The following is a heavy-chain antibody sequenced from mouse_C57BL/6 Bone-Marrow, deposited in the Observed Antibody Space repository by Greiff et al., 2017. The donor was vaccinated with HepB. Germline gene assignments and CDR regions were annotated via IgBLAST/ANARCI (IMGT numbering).Heavy chain of an antibody. CDR1: GYAFSSSW. D-gene: IGHD2-4*01. CDR3: AREGLRGFAY. Sequence: VKLMESGPELVKPGASVKISCKASGYAFSSSWMNWVKQRPGKGLEWIGRIYPGDGDTNYNGKFKGKATLTADKSSSTAYMQLSSLTSEDSAVYCCAREGLRGFAYWGQGTLVTVSA. CDR2: IYPGDGDT. V-gene: IGHV1-82*01. J-gene: IGHJ3*01.